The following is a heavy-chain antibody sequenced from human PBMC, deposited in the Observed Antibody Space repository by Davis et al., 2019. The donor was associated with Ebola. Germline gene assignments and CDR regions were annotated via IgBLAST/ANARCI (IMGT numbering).Heavy chain of an antibody. Sequence: MPSETLSLTCAVYGGSFSGYYWSWIRQPPGEGLEWIGNIDDSGSTNYNPSLKSRVTISVDTSKNQFSLKLSSVTAADTAVYYCAVAARYYYYGMDVWGQGTTVTVSS. CDR3: AVAARYYYYGMDV. CDR2: IDDSGST. J-gene: IGHJ6*02. CDR1: GGSFSGYY. V-gene: IGHV4-34*01. D-gene: IGHD6-6*01.